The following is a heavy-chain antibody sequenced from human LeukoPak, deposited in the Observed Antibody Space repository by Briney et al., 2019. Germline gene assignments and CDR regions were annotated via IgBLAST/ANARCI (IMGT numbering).Heavy chain of an antibody. CDR1: GFTVSSNY. Sequence: GGSLRLSCAASGFTVSSNYMSWVRQAPGKGLEWVSVIYSGGSTYYADSVKGRFTISRDNAKNSLYLQMNSLRAEDTAVYYCARAFYDFLTGYPAYFDYWGQGTLVTVSS. CDR3: ARAFYDFLTGYPAYFDY. D-gene: IGHD3-9*01. CDR2: IYSGGST. J-gene: IGHJ4*02. V-gene: IGHV3-66*01.